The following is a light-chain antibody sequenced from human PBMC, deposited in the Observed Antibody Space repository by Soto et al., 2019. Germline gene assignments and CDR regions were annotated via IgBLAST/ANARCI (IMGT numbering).Light chain of an antibody. V-gene: IGKV1-5*03. CDR2: KAS. CDR1: QSISSW. J-gene: IGKJ5*01. Sequence: DIQMTQSPSTLSASVGDRVTITCRASQSISSWLAWYQQKPGKAPKLLIHKASSLESGIPSGFSRCLSGTEFTLTISSLQPDDFATYYCQQYNSYRTFGQGKRLEIK. CDR3: QQYNSYRT.